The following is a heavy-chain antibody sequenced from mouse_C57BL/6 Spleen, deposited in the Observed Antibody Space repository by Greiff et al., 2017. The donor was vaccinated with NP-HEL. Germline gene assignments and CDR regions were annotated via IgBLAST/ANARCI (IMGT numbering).Heavy chain of an antibody. CDR1: GFTFSDYG. D-gene: IGHD2-3*01. CDR3: ARRDGYYWYFDV. V-gene: IGHV5-17*01. J-gene: IGHJ1*03. Sequence: EVQRVESGGGLVKPGGSLKLSCAASGFTFSDYGMHWVRQAPEKGLEWVAYISSGSSTIYYADTVKGRFTISRDNAKNTLFLQMTSLRSEDTAMYYCARRDGYYWYFDVWCTGTTVTVSS. CDR2: ISSGSSTI.